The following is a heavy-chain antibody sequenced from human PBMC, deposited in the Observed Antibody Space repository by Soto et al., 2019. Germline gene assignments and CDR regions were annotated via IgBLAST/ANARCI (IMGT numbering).Heavy chain of an antibody. CDR2: VSASGLNT. CDR3: AKFYGGNSAHTYTIDP. CDR1: GFTFSTYA. V-gene: IGHV3-23*01. J-gene: IGHJ5*02. Sequence: PGGSLRLSCAASGFTFSTYAIAWVRQAPGKGLEWVSGVSASGLNTDYADPVKGRFYISRDNSKNTVSLHMNSLRAEDTAVYYCAKFYGGNSAHTYTIDPWGQGTLVTVSS. D-gene: IGHD2-21*02.